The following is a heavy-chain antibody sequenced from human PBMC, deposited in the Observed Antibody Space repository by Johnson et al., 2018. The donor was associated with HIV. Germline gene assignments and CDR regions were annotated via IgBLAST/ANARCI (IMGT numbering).Heavy chain of an antibody. J-gene: IGHJ3*02. CDR3: ARDGMREGTFDI. Sequence: VQLVESGGGVERPGESLRLSCVGSGFMFDDYAMSWVRQVPGKGLEWVSGIDWTGANAGYADSVKGRFTIFRDNAKNSLYLQMNSLRAEDTAVYYCARDGMREGTFDIWGQGTMVTVSS. CDR1: GFMFDDYA. CDR2: IDWTGANA. D-gene: IGHD1-1*01. V-gene: IGHV3-20*04.